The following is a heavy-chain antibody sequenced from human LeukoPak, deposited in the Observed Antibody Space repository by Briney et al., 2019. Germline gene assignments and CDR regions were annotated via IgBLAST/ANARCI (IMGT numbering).Heavy chain of an antibody. CDR2: INPNSGGT. CDR3: ARDPQRNAFDI. Sequence: ASVKVSCKASGYTFTGYYMHWVRQAPGRGLEWMGWINPNSGGTNYAQRFQGRVTMTRDTSISTAYMELSGLRSDDTAVYYCARDPQRNAFDIWGQGTMVTVSS. CDR1: GYTFTGYY. V-gene: IGHV1-2*02. J-gene: IGHJ3*02.